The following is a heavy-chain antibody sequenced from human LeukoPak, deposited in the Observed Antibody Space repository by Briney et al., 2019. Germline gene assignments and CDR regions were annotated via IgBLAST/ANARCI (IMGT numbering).Heavy chain of an antibody. CDR3: AKGSVEYSYGYYMDV. D-gene: IGHD5-18*01. V-gene: IGHV3-9*03. CDR1: GFTFDDYA. J-gene: IGHJ6*03. CDR2: ISWRSDRI. Sequence: HPGGSLRLSCAASGFTFDDYAMHWVRQAPGKGLEWVSGISWRSDRIGYADSVKGRFTISRDNAKNSLYLQMNSLRAEDMALYYCAKGSVEYSYGYYMDVWGKGTTVTVSS.